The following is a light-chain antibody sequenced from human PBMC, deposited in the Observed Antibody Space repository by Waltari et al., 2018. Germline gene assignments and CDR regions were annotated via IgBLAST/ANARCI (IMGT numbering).Light chain of an antibody. CDR2: GTN. J-gene: IGKJ1*01. CDR3: QQYGSSPWT. Sequence: EIVMKQSPGTLSLSPGESANLSCRTSQRISSSFLAWYQQKDGQAPRRLIYGTNTRATGILDRFIGSGTGTDFTLTVSRLEHEDFAVYFCQQYGSSPWTFGQGTKVEI. CDR1: QRISSSF. V-gene: IGKV3-20*01.